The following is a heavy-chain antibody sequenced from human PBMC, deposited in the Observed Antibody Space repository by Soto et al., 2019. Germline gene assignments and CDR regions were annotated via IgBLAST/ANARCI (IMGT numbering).Heavy chain of an antibody. Sequence: QVQLQESGPGLVKPSQTLSLTCSVSGGSISSGDYHWSWIRQHPGKGLEWIGYIYYSGSAYYNPSLKSRVTISVDTSKNQFSLKLSSVTAADTAVYYCARDLTGYCKFDPWGQGTLVTVSS. CDR3: ARDLTGYCKFDP. D-gene: IGHD2-15*01. J-gene: IGHJ5*02. V-gene: IGHV4-31*03. CDR1: GGSISSGDYH. CDR2: IYYSGSA.